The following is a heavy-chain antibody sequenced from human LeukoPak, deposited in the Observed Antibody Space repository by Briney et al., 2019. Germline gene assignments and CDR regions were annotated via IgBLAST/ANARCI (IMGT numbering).Heavy chain of an antibody. CDR3: ASGAGTTAGAFDI. D-gene: IGHD1-7*01. CDR2: INPNSGGT. V-gene: IGHV1-2*02. J-gene: IGHJ3*02. CDR1: GYTFTGYY. Sequence: ASVTVSFKASGYTFTGYYMHWVRQAPGQGLEWMGWINPNSGGTNYAQKFQGRVTMTRDTSISTAYMELSRLRSDDTAVYYCASGAGTTAGAFDIWGQGTMVTVSS.